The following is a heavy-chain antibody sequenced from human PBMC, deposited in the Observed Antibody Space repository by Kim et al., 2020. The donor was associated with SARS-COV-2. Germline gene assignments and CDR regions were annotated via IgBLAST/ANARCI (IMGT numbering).Heavy chain of an antibody. CDR3: ARGHKYSSGWYMGYFDY. V-gene: IGHV4-34*01. J-gene: IGHJ4*02. D-gene: IGHD6-19*01. Sequence: SRVTISVDTSKTQFSRKLSSVTAADTAVYYCARGHKYSSGWYMGYFDYWGQGTLVTVSS.